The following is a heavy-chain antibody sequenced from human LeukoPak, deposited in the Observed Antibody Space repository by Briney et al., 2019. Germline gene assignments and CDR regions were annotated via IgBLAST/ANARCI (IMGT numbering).Heavy chain of an antibody. CDR2: IYHSGST. CDR1: GYSISSGYY. Sequence: SETLSLTCTVSGYSISSGYYWGWIRQPPGKGLEWIGSIYHSGSTYYNPSLKSRVTISVDTSKNQFSLKLSSVTAADTAVYYCARHPLWFGEFYFDYWGQGTLVTVSS. J-gene: IGHJ4*02. D-gene: IGHD3-10*01. V-gene: IGHV4-38-2*02. CDR3: ARHPLWFGEFYFDY.